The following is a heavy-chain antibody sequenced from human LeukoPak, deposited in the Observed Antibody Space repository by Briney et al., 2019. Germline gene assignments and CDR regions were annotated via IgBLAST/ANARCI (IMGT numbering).Heavy chain of an antibody. J-gene: IGHJ4*02. CDR3: ARDGSAAGMGY. D-gene: IGHD6-13*01. CDR1: GGSISSYY. CDR2: IYYSGST. Sequence: SETLSLTCTVSGGSISSYYWSWIRQPPGKGLEWIGYIYYSGSTNYNPSLKSRVTISVDTSKNQFSLKLSSVTAADTAVYYCARDGSAAGMGYWGQGTLVTVSS. V-gene: IGHV4-59*01.